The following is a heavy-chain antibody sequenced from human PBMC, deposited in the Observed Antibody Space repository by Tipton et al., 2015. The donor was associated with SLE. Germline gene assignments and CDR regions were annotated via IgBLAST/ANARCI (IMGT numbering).Heavy chain of an antibody. CDR1: GGSISSGSYY. CDR2: IYYSWST. V-gene: IGHV4-39*01. D-gene: IGHD2-15*01. Sequence: LRLSCTVSGGSISSGSYYWGWIRQPPGKGLEWIGSIYYSWSTHINPSLKSRVTISVDTSKNQFSLKLSSVTAADTAVYYCARHDPTTPDAFDIWGQGTMVTVSS. CDR3: ARHDPTTPDAFDI. J-gene: IGHJ3*02.